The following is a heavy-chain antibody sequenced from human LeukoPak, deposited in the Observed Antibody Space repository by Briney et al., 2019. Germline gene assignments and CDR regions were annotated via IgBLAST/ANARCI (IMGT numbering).Heavy chain of an antibody. CDR2: IYYSGTT. Sequence: SETLSLTCTVSGVSISGYYWSWIRQPPGKRLEWIGFIYYSGTTKYNPSLNSRVTILLDTSKNQFSLKLSSVTAADTAMYYCARHLSAGTYPLDNWGQGTLVTVSS. J-gene: IGHJ4*02. CDR1: GVSISGYY. D-gene: IGHD3-16*02. V-gene: IGHV4-59*08. CDR3: ARHLSAGTYPLDN.